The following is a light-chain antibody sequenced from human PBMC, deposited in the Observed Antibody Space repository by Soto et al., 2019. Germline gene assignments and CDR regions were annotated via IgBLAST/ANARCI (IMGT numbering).Light chain of an antibody. Sequence: SVLTQPPSASGSPGQSVTLSCTGTSSDVGGYNYVSWYQQHPGKAPKLMIYEVSKRPSGVPDRFSGSKSGNTASLTVSGLQAEDEADYYCSSYAGSNNLVFGTGTKLTVL. CDR1: SSDVGGYNY. CDR2: EVS. V-gene: IGLV2-8*01. CDR3: SSYAGSNNLV. J-gene: IGLJ1*01.